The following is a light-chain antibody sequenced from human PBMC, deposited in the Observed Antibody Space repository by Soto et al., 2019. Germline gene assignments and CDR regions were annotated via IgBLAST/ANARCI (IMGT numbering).Light chain of an antibody. CDR2: AAS. V-gene: IGKV1D-8*01. CDR1: QGVRTY. CDR3: QQYYIFPLA. Sequence: VLWMTQSPSLLSASTGDRVTITCRTSQGVRTYVAWYQQKPGKPPKPLIYAASTLHSGVPARFSGSGSGTDFTLTISGLQSEDFATYYCQQYYIFPLAFGGGTKVDIK. J-gene: IGKJ4*01.